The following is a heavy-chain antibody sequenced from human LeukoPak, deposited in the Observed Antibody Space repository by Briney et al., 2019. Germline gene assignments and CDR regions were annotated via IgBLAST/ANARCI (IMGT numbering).Heavy chain of an antibody. CDR1: GGSIRSSY. V-gene: IGHV4-59*01. CDR2: IYYSGST. D-gene: IGHD3-22*01. Sequence: SETLSLTCTVSGGSIRSSYWTWIRQPPGKGLEWIGYIYYSGSTNYNPSLKSRVTMSVDTSKNQFSLKLSSVTAADTAVYYCARETPDSSGFLDSFDIWGQGIMVTVSS. J-gene: IGHJ3*02. CDR3: ARETPDSSGFLDSFDI.